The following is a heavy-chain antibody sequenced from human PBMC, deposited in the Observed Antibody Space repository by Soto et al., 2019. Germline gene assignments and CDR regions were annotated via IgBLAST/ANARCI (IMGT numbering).Heavy chain of an antibody. V-gene: IGHV3-7*03. J-gene: IGHJ4*02. Sequence: PGGSLRLSCAASGFTFSNYLMTWVRQAPGKGLEWVATVNQDGSETYYVDSVKGRFTMSRDNAKKSLYLQMNSLRAEDTAVYYCARDPQGQWLPDYWGQGTLVTVSS. D-gene: IGHD6-19*01. CDR2: VNQDGSET. CDR1: GFTFSNYL. CDR3: ARDPQGQWLPDY.